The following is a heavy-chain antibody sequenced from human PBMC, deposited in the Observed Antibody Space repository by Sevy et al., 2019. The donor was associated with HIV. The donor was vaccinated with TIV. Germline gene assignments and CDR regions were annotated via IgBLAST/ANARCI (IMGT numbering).Heavy chain of an antibody. D-gene: IGHD2-2*01. J-gene: IGHJ4*02. CDR3: ATSTSRRGEGY. V-gene: IGHV3-72*01. CDR2: TRNKANSYTT. CDR1: GFTFSDHY. Sequence: GGSLRLSRAASGFTFSDHYMDWVRQAPGKGLEWVGRTRNKANSYTTEYAASVKGRFTISRDDSKNSLYLQMNSLKTEDTAVYYCATSTSRRGEGYWGQGTLVTVSS.